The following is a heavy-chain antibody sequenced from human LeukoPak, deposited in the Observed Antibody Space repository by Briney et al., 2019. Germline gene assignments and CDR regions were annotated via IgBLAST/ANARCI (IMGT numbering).Heavy chain of an antibody. D-gene: IGHD5-24*01. J-gene: IGHJ4*02. CDR2: IMQDGSEI. CDR3: ARHSAGYTTFFDY. Sequence: PGGSLRLSCAASGFTLSYYWMTWVRRAPGKGLEWVANIMQDGSEIYYVDSVKGRFTITRDNAKNSLYLQMNSLRAEDTAVYYCARHSAGYTTFFDYWGQGNLVTVSS. CDR1: GFTLSYYW. V-gene: IGHV3-7*04.